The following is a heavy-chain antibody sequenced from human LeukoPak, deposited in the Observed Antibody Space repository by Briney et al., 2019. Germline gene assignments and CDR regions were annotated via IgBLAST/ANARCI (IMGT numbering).Heavy chain of an antibody. J-gene: IGHJ6*03. CDR2: IKQDGSEK. CDR3: ARDNSEYYYYYMDV. Sequence: PGGSLRLSCAASGFTFSSYWMSWVRQAPGKGLEWVANIKQDGSEKYYVDSVKGRFTISRDNAKNSLYLQMNSLRAEDTAVYYCARDNSEYYYYYMDVWGKGTTVTVSS. CDR1: GFTFSSYW. V-gene: IGHV3-7*01.